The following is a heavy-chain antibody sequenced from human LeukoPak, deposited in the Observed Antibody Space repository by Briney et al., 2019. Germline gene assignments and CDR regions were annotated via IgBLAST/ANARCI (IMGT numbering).Heavy chain of an antibody. CDR3: ASGIAAAGTIGDWFDP. J-gene: IGHJ5*02. CDR1: GYTFTGYD. D-gene: IGHD6-13*01. V-gene: IGHV1-2*02. Sequence: ASVKVSCRASGYTFTGYDMHWVRQAPGQRLEWMGWINPNSGGTNYAQKFQGRVTMTRDTSISTAYMELSRLRSDDTAVYYCASGIAAAGTIGDWFDPWGQGTLVTVSS. CDR2: INPNSGGT.